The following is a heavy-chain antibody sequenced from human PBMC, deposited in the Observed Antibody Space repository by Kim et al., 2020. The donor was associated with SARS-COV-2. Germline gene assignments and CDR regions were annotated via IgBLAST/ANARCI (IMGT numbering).Heavy chain of an antibody. CDR3: ASGYSSSRYYYYYYGMDV. Sequence: KSRVTISVDTSKNQFSLKLSSVTAADTAVYYCASGYSSSRYYYYYYGMDVWGQGTTVTVSS. J-gene: IGHJ6*02. D-gene: IGHD6-13*01. V-gene: IGHV4-39*01.